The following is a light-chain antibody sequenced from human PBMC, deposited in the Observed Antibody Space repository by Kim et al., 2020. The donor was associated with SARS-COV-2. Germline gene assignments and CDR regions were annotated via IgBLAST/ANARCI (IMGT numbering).Light chain of an antibody. CDR3: AAWDDSLKGSV. CDR2: SND. CDR1: FTTNGSNV. Sequence: TIPCSGSFTTNGSNVVNCYQQPPGTAPNLLMYSNDYRPSGVPGRFSGSKSGTSASLAISGLQSEDEADYYCAAWDDSLKGSVFGGGTQLTVL. V-gene: IGLV1-44*01. J-gene: IGLJ3*02.